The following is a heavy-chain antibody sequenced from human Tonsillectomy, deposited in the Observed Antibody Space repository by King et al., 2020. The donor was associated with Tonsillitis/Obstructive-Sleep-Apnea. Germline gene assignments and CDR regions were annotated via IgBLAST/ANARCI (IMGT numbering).Heavy chain of an antibody. J-gene: IGHJ6*04. CDR1: GFTFSRYW. D-gene: IGHD6-13*01. CDR2: INSDGSTT. CDR3: ARDDGAAAGLPLDV. Sequence: VQLVESGGGLVQPGGSLRLSCAASGFTFSRYWMHWVRQAPGKGLVWVSRINSDGSTTSYADSVKGRFTNSRDNAKNTLYLQMNSLRAEDTAVYYCARDDGAAAGLPLDVWGKGTTVTVSS. V-gene: IGHV3-74*01.